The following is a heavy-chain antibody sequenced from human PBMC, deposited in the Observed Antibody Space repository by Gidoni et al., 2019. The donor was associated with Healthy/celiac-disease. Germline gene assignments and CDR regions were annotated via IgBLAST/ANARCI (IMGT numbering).Heavy chain of an antibody. Sequence: EVQLLEYGGGLVQPGGSLRLSCAAPGFTFSSYAMSWVRQAPGKGLVCVSAISGSGGSTYYADSVKGRFTISRDNSKNTLYLQMNSLRAEDTAVYYCAKDFWGIDYWGQGTLVTVSS. V-gene: IGHV3-23*01. CDR3: AKDFWGIDY. D-gene: IGHD3-16*01. CDR2: ISGSGGST. CDR1: GFTFSSYA. J-gene: IGHJ4*02.